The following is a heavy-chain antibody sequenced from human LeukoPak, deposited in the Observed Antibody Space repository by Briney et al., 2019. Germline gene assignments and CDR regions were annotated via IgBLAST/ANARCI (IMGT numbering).Heavy chain of an antibody. V-gene: IGHV4-59*01. J-gene: IGHJ4*02. D-gene: IGHD4-17*01. CDR2: IYYSGST. CDR3: ARTTTKYNTYDY. Sequence: PSETLSLTCTVSGGSIRGSYWSWIRQPPGKGLEWIGYIYYSGSTDYSPSLKSRVTISVDTSKNQFSLKLNSMTAADTAVYYCARTTTKYNTYDYWGQGTLVTVSS. CDR1: GGSIRGSY.